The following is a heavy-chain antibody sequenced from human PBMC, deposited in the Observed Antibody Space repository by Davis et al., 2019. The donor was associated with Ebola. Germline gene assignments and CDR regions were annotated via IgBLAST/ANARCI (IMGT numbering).Heavy chain of an antibody. Sequence: AASVKVSCKASLSPFPPSSLHWIRQAPGQGLEWMGRINPNSGATDYAQRFQGRVTMTRDTSIGTTYMELSSLGSDDAAMYYCARPDCSSGGCYTALFRGQGTL. D-gene: IGHD2-15*01. V-gene: IGHV1-2*06. J-gene: IGHJ4*02. CDR3: ARPDCSSGGCYTALF. CDR1: LSPFPPSS. CDR2: INPNSGAT.